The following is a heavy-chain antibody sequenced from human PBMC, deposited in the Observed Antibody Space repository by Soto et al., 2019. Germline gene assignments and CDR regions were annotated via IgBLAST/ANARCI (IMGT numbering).Heavy chain of an antibody. CDR3: AKGGYSYGYGKQYYFDY. J-gene: IGHJ4*02. CDR2: ISGSDGST. V-gene: IGHV3-23*01. Sequence: LRLSCASSGFNFSSYAMSCVRQAPGKGMEWVSAISGSDGSTYYADYVKGRSTISRDNSKNTLYLQMNSLRAADTAVYYCAKGGYSYGYGKQYYFDYWGQGTLVTVSS. CDR1: GFNFSSYA. D-gene: IGHD5-18*01.